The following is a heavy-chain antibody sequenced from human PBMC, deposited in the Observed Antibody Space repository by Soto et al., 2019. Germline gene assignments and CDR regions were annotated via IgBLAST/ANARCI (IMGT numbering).Heavy chain of an antibody. J-gene: IGHJ4*02. CDR1: SGSISTDNW. V-gene: IGHV4-4*02. Sequence: QVQLQESGPGLVNPSGTLSLTCDVSSGSISTDNWWSWVRQPPGKGLEWIGEIYHSGTTNYNPSLKSRVTISVDTSKNQFSLRLNSVTAADTAVYYCARQGGSCGSTTCFACDSWGQGTLVTVSS. D-gene: IGHD2-2*01. CDR2: IYHSGTT. CDR3: ARQGGSCGSTTCFACDS.